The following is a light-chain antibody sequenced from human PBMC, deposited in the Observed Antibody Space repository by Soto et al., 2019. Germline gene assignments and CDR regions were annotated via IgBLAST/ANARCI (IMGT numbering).Light chain of an antibody. V-gene: IGLV2-23*01. CDR2: EGS. J-gene: IGLJ1*01. CDR1: SSDVGNYKL. CDR3: CSYASSSTYV. Sequence: QSVVTQPASVSGSPGQSITISCTGTSSDVGNYKLVSWYQHDPGKAPKLLIYEGSKRPSGVSDRFSGSKSGNTAALTISGLQAEDEADYDCCSYASSSTYVFGTGTEVTVL.